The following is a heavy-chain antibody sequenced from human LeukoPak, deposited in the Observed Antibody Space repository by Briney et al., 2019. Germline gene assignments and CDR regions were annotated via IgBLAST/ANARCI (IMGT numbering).Heavy chain of an antibody. D-gene: IGHD5-18*01. CDR2: VYYSAST. V-gene: IGHV4-31*03. Sequence: PSETLSLTCSVSGNSIDSAGYYWAWIRQHPGKGLEWIGYVYYSASTSYNPSLKSRVAISVDTSKNQFSLDMTSVTAADTAVYYCARVGTASRLNWFDPWGQGTLVTVSS. CDR1: GNSIDSAGYY. CDR3: ARVGTASRLNWFDP. J-gene: IGHJ5*02.